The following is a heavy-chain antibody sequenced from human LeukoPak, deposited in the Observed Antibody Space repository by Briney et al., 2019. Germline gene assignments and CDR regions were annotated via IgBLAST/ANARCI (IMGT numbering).Heavy chain of an antibody. CDR2: INHSGST. J-gene: IGHJ4*02. V-gene: IGHV4-34*01. CDR1: GGSFSGYY. D-gene: IGHD3-10*01. Sequence: SETLSLTCAVYGGSFSGYYWSWIRQPPGKGLEWIREINHSGSTNYNPSLKSRVTISVDTSKNQFSLKLSSVTAADTAVYYCARGVDGSGSYYLDYWGQGTLVTVSS. CDR3: ARGVDGSGSYYLDY.